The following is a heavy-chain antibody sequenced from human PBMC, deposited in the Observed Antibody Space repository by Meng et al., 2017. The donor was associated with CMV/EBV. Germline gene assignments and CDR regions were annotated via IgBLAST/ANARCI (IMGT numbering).Heavy chain of an antibody. CDR2: IYRNDDK. D-gene: IGHD2-2*01. Sequence: SGPTLVKPTETLTLTCSFSGFSLSTSGVGVGWIRQSPGKAPEWLAVIYRNDDKRYSPSLRTRLTISRDTSKNQVVLTMTNMDPVDTATYYCAHIDIVVVPAAPRNGWFDPWGQGTLVTVSS. J-gene: IGHJ5*02. CDR1: GFSLSTSGVG. CDR3: AHIDIVVVPAAPRNGWFDP. V-gene: IGHV2-5*01.